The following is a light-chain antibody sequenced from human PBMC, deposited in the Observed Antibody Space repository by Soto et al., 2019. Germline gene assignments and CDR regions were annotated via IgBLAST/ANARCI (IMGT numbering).Light chain of an antibody. V-gene: IGKV3-15*01. CDR3: QQYNNWPFT. Sequence: EIVMTQSPATLSMSPGERATLSCRASQSVNSNLAWYQQKPGQAPRLLIYGASTRATGIPASFSGSGSGTHFTLTISSLQSEDFAVYYCQQYNNWPFTFGPGTKVDIK. J-gene: IGKJ3*01. CDR2: GAS. CDR1: QSVNSN.